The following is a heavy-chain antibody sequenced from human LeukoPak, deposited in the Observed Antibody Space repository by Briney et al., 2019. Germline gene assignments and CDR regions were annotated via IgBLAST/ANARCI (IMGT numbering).Heavy chain of an antibody. J-gene: IGHJ4*02. D-gene: IGHD6-13*01. CDR1: GFTFSNAW. CDR2: IKSKTDGGTT. V-gene: IGHV3-15*01. CDR3: TTADLGIAAAVSSDY. Sequence: PGGSLRLSCAASGFTFSNAWMSWVRQAPGKGLEWVGRIKSKTDGGTTDYAAPVKGRFTISRDDSKNTLYLQMNSLKTEDTAVYYCTTADLGIAAAVSSDYWGQGTLVTVSS.